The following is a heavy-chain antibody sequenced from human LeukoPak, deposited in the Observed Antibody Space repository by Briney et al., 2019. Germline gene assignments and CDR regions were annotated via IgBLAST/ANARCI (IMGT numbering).Heavy chain of an antibody. CDR1: GGSISNNY. J-gene: IGHJ5*02. D-gene: IGHD6-19*01. V-gene: IGHV4-4*07. CDR2: IYSSGST. CDR3: ARDRGFSSGHGGWFDP. Sequence: SETLSLTCTVSGGSISNNYWTWIRQPAGKGLEYIGRIYSSGSTHYNPSLKSRVTMSVDTSKNQFSLKLTSVTVADTALYYCARDRGFSSGHGGWFDPWGQGTLVTASS.